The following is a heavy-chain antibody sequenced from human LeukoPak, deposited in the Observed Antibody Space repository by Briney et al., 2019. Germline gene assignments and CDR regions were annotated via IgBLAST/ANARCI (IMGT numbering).Heavy chain of an antibody. V-gene: IGHV4-38-2*02. J-gene: IGHJ4*02. CDR2: FYHGGST. CDR3: ARWVHDYDSSGYDY. CDR1: GYSISTGYY. D-gene: IGHD3-22*01. Sequence: SETLSLTCTVSGYSISTGYYWDWIRQPPGKGLEWIGTFYHGGSTYYNPSLKSRVTISVDTSKNQFSLKLSSVTAADTAVYYCARWVHDYDSSGYDYWGQGTLVTVSS.